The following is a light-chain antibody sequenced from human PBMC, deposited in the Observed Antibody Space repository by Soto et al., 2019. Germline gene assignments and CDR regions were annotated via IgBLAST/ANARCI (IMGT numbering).Light chain of an antibody. CDR1: QSISNY. CDR2: AAS. J-gene: IGKJ1*01. CDR3: QQSYSMPWT. Sequence: DIQMTQSPSSLSASVGDRVTITCRASQSISNYLNWYQQKPGKAPTLLLYAASSLQSGVPSRFRGSVSGTDFTLIISSLQPEDFATYYCQQSYSMPWTFGQGTKVEV. V-gene: IGKV1-39*01.